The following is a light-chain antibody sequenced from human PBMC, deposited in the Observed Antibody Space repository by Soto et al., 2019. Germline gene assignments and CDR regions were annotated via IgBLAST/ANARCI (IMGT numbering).Light chain of an antibody. Sequence: QPVLTQSPSASASLGASIKLTCILSSGHSNYGIAWHQQQPEKGPRYLMKVNGDGSHIKGDGIPDRFSGSSSGAERYLTISSLQSEDEADYYCQTLGTGIVFGGGTKLTVL. CDR3: QTLGTGIV. CDR1: SGHSNYG. J-gene: IGLJ3*02. CDR2: VNGDGSH. V-gene: IGLV4-69*01.